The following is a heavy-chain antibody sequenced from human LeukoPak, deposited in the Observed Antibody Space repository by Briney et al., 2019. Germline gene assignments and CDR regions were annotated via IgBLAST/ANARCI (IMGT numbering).Heavy chain of an antibody. CDR1: GGAIGSDGYY. J-gene: IGHJ4*02. Sequence: SETLSLTCSVSGGAIGSDGYYWNWIRQPPGKGLEWNGYIYYSGSASYNPSLKSRVTISVDTSKNQFSLRLSSVTAADTAVYYCARGRFYGFSGDSWGQGSLVTVSS. CDR2: IYYSGSA. V-gene: IGHV4-31*03. CDR3: ARGRFYGFSGDS. D-gene: IGHD3-10*01.